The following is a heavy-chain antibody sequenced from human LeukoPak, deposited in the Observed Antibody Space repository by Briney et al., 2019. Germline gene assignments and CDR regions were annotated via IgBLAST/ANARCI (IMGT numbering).Heavy chain of an antibody. J-gene: IGHJ4*02. CDR2: IWYDGRDK. D-gene: IGHD5-18*01. CDR3: AKDPYSYGSYFDY. V-gene: IGHV3-30*02. CDR1: GFTFSGCG. Sequence: PGGSLRLSCAASGFTFSGCGMHWFRQAPGKGLEWVAFIWYDGRDKYYADSVKGRFTISRDNSKNTLYLQMNSLRAEDTAMYYCAKDPYSYGSYFDYWGQGTLVTVSS.